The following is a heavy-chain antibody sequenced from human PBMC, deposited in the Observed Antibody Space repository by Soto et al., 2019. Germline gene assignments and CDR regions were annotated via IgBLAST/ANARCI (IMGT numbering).Heavy chain of an antibody. CDR2: INHSGST. Sequence: GTLSLTSAADGLSFSYYYWIWIRQPPGKGLEWMGEINHSGSTNYNPSLKSRVTISVDTSKNQFFLKLTSVTSADAGLYYCARGYGPIDYWGQGTLVTISS. CDR3: ARGYGPIDY. J-gene: IGHJ4*02. CDR1: GLSFSYYY. D-gene: IGHD3-10*01. V-gene: IGHV4-34*01.